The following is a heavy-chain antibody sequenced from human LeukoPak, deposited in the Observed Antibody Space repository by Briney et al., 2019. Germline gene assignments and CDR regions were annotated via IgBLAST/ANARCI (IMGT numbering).Heavy chain of an antibody. CDR3: ARALRGDSSGYYLDY. D-gene: IGHD3-22*01. CDR2: IIPIFGTA. J-gene: IGHJ4*02. Sequence: ASVKVSCKASGGTFSSYAINWVRQAPGQGLEWMGGIIPIFGTANYAQKFQGRVTITTDESTSTAYMELSSLRSEDTAVYYCARALRGDSSGYYLDYWGQGTLVTVSS. CDR1: GGTFSSYA. V-gene: IGHV1-69*05.